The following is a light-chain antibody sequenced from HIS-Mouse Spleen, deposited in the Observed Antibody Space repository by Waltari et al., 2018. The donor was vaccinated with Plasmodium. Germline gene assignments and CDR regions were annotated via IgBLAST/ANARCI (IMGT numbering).Light chain of an antibody. J-gene: IGLJ1*01. CDR1: SSDVGGYNY. Sequence: QSALTQPRSVSGSPGQSVTISCTGTSSDVGGYNYVYWYQQHPGKAPKLMIYDVSNRPSGFPDRFSVSKSGNTASLTISGLQAEDEADYYCCSYAGSYTYVFGTGTKVTVL. CDR2: DVS. CDR3: CSYAGSYTYV. V-gene: IGLV2-11*01.